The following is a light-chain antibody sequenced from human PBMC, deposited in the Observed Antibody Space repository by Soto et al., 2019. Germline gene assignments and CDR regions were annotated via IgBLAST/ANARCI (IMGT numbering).Light chain of an antibody. V-gene: IGKV3-20*01. CDR3: QQHGSSPT. J-gene: IGKJ1*01. Sequence: ESVLTHSPGTLSLSPGERATLSCRASQSVTSTYLAWYQQKPGQAPRLLIYGASSRATGIPDRFSGSGSATDFTLTISRLGPEDFAVYYCQQHGSSPTFGQGTKVDIK. CDR2: GAS. CDR1: QSVTSTY.